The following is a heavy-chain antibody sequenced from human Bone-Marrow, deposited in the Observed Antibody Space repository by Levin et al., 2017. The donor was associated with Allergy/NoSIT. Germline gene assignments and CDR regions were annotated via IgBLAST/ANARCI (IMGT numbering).Heavy chain of an antibody. J-gene: IGHJ4*02. CDR3: ARVSYSGYEFGY. V-gene: IGHV5-51*01. Sequence: KVSCKGSGYTFTTSWIGWVRQMPGKGLEWMGIIYPSDSDTRYSPSFQGQVTISADKSINTAYLQWSSLKASDTAMYYCARVSYSGYEFGYWGQGTLVTVSS. CDR2: IYPSDSDT. D-gene: IGHD5-12*01. CDR1: GYTFTTSW.